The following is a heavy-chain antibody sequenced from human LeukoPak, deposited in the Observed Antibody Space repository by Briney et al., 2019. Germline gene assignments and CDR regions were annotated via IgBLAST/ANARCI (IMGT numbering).Heavy chain of an antibody. V-gene: IGHV3-7*01. CDR1: GFTFSSRW. CDR2: INTDGSEK. D-gene: IGHD4-23*01. J-gene: IGHJ4*02. Sequence: GGSLRLSCSASGFTFSSRWMNWVRQVPGKGLEWVAIINTDGSEKNYVDSVKGRFTISRDNAKNSLYLQMNSLRAKDTAMYYCARSNSGPDYWGQGTLVIVPS. CDR3: ARSNSGPDY.